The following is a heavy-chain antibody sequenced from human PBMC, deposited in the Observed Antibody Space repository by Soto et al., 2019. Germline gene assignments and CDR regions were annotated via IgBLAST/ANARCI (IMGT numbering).Heavy chain of an antibody. CDR1: GGSVSSGSYY. CDR3: ARSSYYDTFDY. V-gene: IGHV4-61*01. Sequence: SETLSLTCTVSGGSVSSGSYYWSWIRQPPGKGLEWIGYIYYSGSTNYNPSLKSRVTISVDTSKNQFSLKLSSVTAADTAVYYCARSSYYDTFDYWGQGTLVTVSS. D-gene: IGHD1-26*01. CDR2: IYYSGST. J-gene: IGHJ4*02.